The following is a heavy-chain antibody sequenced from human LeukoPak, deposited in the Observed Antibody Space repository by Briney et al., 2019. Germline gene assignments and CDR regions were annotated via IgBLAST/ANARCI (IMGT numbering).Heavy chain of an antibody. V-gene: IGHV1-3*01. D-gene: IGHD4-17*01. CDR3: ARPDYGDTPPRY. CDR2: INAGNGNT. J-gene: IGHJ4*02. CDR1: GFTFTNYA. Sequence: ASVKVSCKASGFTFTNYAMRWVRRAPGQRLEWMGWINAGNGNTKYSQKFQGRVTVTRDTSASTAYMELSSLRFEDTAVYYCARPDYGDTPPRYWGQGTLVTVSS.